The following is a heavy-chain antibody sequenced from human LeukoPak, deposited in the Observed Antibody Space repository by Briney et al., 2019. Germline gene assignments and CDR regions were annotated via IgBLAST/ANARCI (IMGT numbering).Heavy chain of an antibody. CDR3: AELGITMIGGV. CDR1: GFTFSSRDW. D-gene: IGHD3-10*02. J-gene: IGHJ6*04. Sequence: GGSLRLSCVASGFTFSSRDWMTWVRQAPGKGLEWVANIKQDGSEKYYVDSVKGRFTISRDNAKNSLYLQMNSLRAEDTAVYYCAELGITMIGGVWGKGTTVTISS. V-gene: IGHV3-7*01. CDR2: IKQDGSEK.